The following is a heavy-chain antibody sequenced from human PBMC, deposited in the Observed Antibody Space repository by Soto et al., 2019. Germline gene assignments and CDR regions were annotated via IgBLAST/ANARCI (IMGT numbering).Heavy chain of an antibody. Sequence: VGSLRLSCGAPGVTFKDYGMHWVRQAPGKGLEWVAVISYDGKQTYYADSVKGRFTISKDKSKRTLFLQMNSLRVDDTAVYYCARDRWGSNWYFDLWGRGTLVTVSS. V-gene: IGHV3-30*03. CDR2: ISYDGKQT. CDR3: ARDRWGSNWYFDL. D-gene: IGHD3-16*01. J-gene: IGHJ2*01. CDR1: GVTFKDYG.